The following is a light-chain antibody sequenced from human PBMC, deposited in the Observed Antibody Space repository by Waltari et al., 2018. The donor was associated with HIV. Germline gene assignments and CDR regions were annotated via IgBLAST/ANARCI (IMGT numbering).Light chain of an antibody. CDR3: SSYAGSGNLLL. CDR2: EVN. Sequence: QSALTQPPAASGSPGQSVTISCTGTSNDIGPYNYVSWYQQYTDKATRLLIYEVNKRPSGVPGPFSGSNSGNTASLTVSGLQAEDEADYYCSSYAGSGNLLLFGGGTKVTVL. CDR1: SNDIGPYNY. J-gene: IGLJ6*01. V-gene: IGLV2-8*01.